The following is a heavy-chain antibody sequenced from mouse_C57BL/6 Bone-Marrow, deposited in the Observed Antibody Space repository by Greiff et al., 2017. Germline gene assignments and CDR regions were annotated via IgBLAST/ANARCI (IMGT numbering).Heavy chain of an antibody. CDR2: ISSGSSTI. CDR3: ARPANWDYFDY. V-gene: IGHV5-17*01. J-gene: IGHJ2*01. CDR1: GFTFSDYG. Sequence: DVQLVESGGGLVKPGGSLKLSCAASGFTFSDYGMHWVRRAPGKGLEWVAYISSGSSTIYYADTVKGRVTISRDNAKNTLFLQMTSLRSEDTAMYYCARPANWDYFDYWGQGTTLTVSS. D-gene: IGHD4-1*01.